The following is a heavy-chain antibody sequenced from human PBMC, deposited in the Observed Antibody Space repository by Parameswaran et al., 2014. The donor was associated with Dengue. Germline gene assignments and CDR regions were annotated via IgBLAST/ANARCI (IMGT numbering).Heavy chain of an antibody. J-gene: IGHJ5*02. Sequence: VRQAPGQGLEWMGWMNPNSGNTGYAQKFQGRVTMTRNTSISTAYMELSSLRSEDTAVYYCARTYCGGDCSINWFDPWGQGTLVTVSS. D-gene: IGHD2-21*01. V-gene: IGHV1-8*01. CDR3: ARTYCGGDCSINWFDP. CDR2: MNPNSGNT.